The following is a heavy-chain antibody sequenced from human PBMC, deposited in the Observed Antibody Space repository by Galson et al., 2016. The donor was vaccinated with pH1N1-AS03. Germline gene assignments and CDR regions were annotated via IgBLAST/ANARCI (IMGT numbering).Heavy chain of an antibody. J-gene: IGHJ3*02. CDR1: GSSFVSYW. CDR2: IYSGVSADT. V-gene: IGHV5-51*01. D-gene: IGHD5-18*01. CDR3: ARTSGYSSHWALGI. Sequence: QSGAEVKKPGESLKISCKGSGSSFVSYWIGWVRQMPGKGLEWMGVIYSGVSADTRYSPSFQGQVTISADKSISPAYLQWSSLKASDSAIYYCARTSGYSSHWALGIGGQGTMVTVSS.